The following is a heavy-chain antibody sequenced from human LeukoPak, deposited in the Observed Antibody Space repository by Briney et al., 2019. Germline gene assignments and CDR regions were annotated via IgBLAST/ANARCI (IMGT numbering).Heavy chain of an antibody. CDR1: GFTFTTYS. J-gene: IGHJ4*02. V-gene: IGHV3-21*01. CDR3: AKGGASVTRYVDY. Sequence: GGSLRLSCEASGFTFTTYSMTWVRQAPGKGLEWVSIISSGSSAIFSADALKGRFTISRDNSQNTLYLQMNSLRPEDTAVYYCAKGGASVTRYVDYWGQGTLVTVSS. D-gene: IGHD4-17*01. CDR2: ISSGSSAI.